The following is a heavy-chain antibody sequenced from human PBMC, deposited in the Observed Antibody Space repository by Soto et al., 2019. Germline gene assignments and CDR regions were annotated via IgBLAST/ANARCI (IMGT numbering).Heavy chain of an antibody. CDR2: IYYSGST. CDR3: ARLRDWNDSLDY. Sequence: QVQLQESGPGLVKPSETLSLTCTVSGGSISSYYWSWIRQPPGKGLEWIGYIYYSGSTNYNPSLKSRATISLDTSKNQFSLKLNSVTAADTAVYYCARLRDWNDSLDYWGQGTLVTVSS. D-gene: IGHD1-1*01. J-gene: IGHJ4*02. V-gene: IGHV4-59*08. CDR1: GGSISSYY.